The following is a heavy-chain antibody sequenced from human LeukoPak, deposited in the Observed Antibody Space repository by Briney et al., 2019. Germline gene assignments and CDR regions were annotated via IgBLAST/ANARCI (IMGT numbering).Heavy chain of an antibody. CDR3: ATDRRYCSSTSCPRWDV. CDR1: GYTLTELS. Sequence: GASVKVSCKVSGYTLTELSMHWVRQAPGKGLEWMACFDPEDGETIYAQKFQGRVTMTEDASTDTAYMELSSLRSEDTAVYYCATDRRYCSSTSCPRWDVWGKGNTVTVSS. J-gene: IGHJ6*04. V-gene: IGHV1-24*01. D-gene: IGHD2-2*01. CDR2: FDPEDGET.